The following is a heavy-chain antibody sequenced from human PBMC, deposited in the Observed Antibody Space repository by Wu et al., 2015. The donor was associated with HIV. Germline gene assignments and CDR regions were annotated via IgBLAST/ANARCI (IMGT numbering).Heavy chain of an antibody. Sequence: QVQLVQSGAEVKKPGASVKVSCKASGYTFTGYYMHWVRQAPGQGLEWMGWINPNSGGTNYAQKFQGRVTMTRDTSISTAYMELRSLRSDDTAVYYCARDREYSSSWYVAFDIWGQGDNGHRLF. D-gene: IGHD6-13*01. V-gene: IGHV1-2*02. CDR1: GYTFTGYY. CDR2: INPNSGGT. CDR3: ARDREYSSSWYVAFDI. J-gene: IGHJ3*02.